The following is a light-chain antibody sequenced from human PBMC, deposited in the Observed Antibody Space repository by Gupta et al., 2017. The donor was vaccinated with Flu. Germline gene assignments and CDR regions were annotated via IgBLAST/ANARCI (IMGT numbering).Light chain of an antibody. V-gene: IGLV2-14*01. CDR2: EVS. CDR1: SNDIGGYEY. Sequence: ITTSCTGSSNDIGGYEYVSCYQQHTREAPKHVIYEVSSRPSGVANRFSDSKSGNTAALTISGRQEDEDADYYCYSYSTSNTPAVFGGGTRLTVL. CDR3: YSYSTSNTPAV. J-gene: IGLJ3*02.